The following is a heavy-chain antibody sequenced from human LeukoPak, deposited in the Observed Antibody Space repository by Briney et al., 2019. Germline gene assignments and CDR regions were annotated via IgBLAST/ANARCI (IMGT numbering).Heavy chain of an antibody. J-gene: IGHJ4*02. V-gene: IGHV3-7*01. Sequence: GGSLRLSCAASGFTFSSYWMSWVRQAPGKGLEWVANIKQEGSEKYYVDSVKGRFTISRDNAKNSLYLQMNSLRAEDTAVYYCARGDGAAASYFDYWGQGTLVTVSS. CDR2: IKQEGSEK. CDR1: GFTFSSYW. CDR3: ARGDGAAASYFDY. D-gene: IGHD6-13*01.